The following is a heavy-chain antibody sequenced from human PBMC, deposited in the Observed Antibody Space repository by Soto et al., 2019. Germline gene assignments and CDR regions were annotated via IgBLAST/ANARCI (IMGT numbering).Heavy chain of an antibody. V-gene: IGHV4-59*08. J-gene: IGHJ4*02. Sequence: QVQLQESGPGLVKHSETLSLTCTVSGGTISSWYWSWIRQPPGKGLEWIGYIYYSGTTNCNPSLKSRVTISVDTYKNQFSLKLSSVTAADTAVYYCARRYGSAIDYWGQGTLVTVSS. CDR1: GGTISSWY. CDR3: ARRYGSAIDY. CDR2: IYYSGTT. D-gene: IGHD1-26*01.